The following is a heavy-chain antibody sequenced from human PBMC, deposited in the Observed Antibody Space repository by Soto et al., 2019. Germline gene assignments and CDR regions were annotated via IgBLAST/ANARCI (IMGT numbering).Heavy chain of an antibody. CDR1: VFTSGNYG. CDR3: AKWGEVSHNPGGNYYYGMDV. D-gene: IGHD3-16*01. CDR2: ILYDGSDK. V-gene: IGHV3-30*18. J-gene: IGHJ6*01. Sequence: RGSLILSCASSVFTSGNYGMRWVGQPPGKGLDLMSCILYDGSDKYYADSVKGRFTISRDGPKNTLYLQMDSLRPEDTAVYYCAKWGEVSHNPGGNYYYGMDVWGQGTTVTVSS.